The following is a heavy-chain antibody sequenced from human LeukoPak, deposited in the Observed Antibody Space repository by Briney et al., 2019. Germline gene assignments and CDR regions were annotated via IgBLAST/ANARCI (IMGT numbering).Heavy chain of an antibody. Sequence: SETLSLTCTVSGGSISNYYWSWIRQPPGKGLEWIGYIYYSGSTNYNPSLKSRVTISVDTSKNQFSLKLNSVTAADTAVYYCARVRYCSTNRCYDREFDNWGQGTLVTVSS. CDR1: GGSISNYY. CDR2: IYYSGST. J-gene: IGHJ4*02. CDR3: ARVRYCSTNRCYDREFDN. V-gene: IGHV4-59*01. D-gene: IGHD2-2*01.